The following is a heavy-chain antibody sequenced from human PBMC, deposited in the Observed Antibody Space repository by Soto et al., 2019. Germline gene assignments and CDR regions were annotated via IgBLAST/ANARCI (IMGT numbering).Heavy chain of an antibody. J-gene: IGHJ4*02. CDR2: IYHTGST. CDR1: DGSISSRNW. CDR3: ARLPPTIFGFDY. D-gene: IGHD3-3*01. Sequence: QVQLQESGPGLVEPSGTLSLTCAVSDGSISSRNWWSWVRQPPGKGLEWLGEIYHTGSTTYNPSLKSRVTMSVDKFKNQFSLNLSSVTAADTAVYYCARLPPTIFGFDYWGQGALVTVSS. V-gene: IGHV4-4*02.